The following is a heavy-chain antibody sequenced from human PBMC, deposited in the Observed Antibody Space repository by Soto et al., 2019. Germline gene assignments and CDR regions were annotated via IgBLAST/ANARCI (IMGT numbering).Heavy chain of an antibody. V-gene: IGHV1-18*01. D-gene: IGHD6-6*01. CDR1: GYTFTNYG. J-gene: IGHJ4*02. CDR3: ARGSSTPASGAY. Sequence: QVPLVQSGPEVRKPGASVKVSCKASGYTFTNYGINWVRQAPGQGLEWMGWVSAYNGERTYAQKVQDRITMTTDTSTCTADMELRSLRSDDTAVYYCARGSSTPASGAYWSQGTLVTVSS. CDR2: VSAYNGER.